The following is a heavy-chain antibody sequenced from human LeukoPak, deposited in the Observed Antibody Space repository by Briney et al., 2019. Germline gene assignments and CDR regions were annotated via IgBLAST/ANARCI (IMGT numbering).Heavy chain of an antibody. CDR1: GYTFTGYY. CDR2: INPNSGGT. Sequence: ASVNVSCKASGYTFTGYYMHWVRQAPGQGLEWMGWINPNSGGTNYAQKFQGMVTMTRDTSISTAYMELSRLRPDDTAVYYCARVPLLYDYVWGSYRYTGEDYYFDYWGQGTLVTVSS. V-gene: IGHV1-2*02. D-gene: IGHD3-16*02. J-gene: IGHJ4*02. CDR3: ARVPLLYDYVWGSYRYTGEDYYFDY.